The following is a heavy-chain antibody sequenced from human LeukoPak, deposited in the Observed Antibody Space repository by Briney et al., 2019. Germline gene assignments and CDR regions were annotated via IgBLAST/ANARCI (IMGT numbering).Heavy chain of an antibody. J-gene: IGHJ4*02. Sequence: ASVKVSCKASGYTFTSYDINWVRQATGQGLEWMGWMSPNSGNTGYAQKFQGRVTMTRSTSISTAYMELSSLRSEDTAVYYCARGPRGYCTNGVCYTGDYWGQGTLVTVSS. D-gene: IGHD2-8*01. CDR3: ARGPRGYCTNGVCYTGDY. CDR2: MSPNSGNT. V-gene: IGHV1-8*01. CDR1: GYTFTSYD.